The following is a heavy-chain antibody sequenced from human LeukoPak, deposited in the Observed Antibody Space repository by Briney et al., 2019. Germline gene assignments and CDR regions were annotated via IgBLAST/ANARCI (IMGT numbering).Heavy chain of an antibody. Sequence: ASVKVSCKASGYTFTGYYMHWVRQAPGQGLEWMGWISAYNGNTNYAQKLQGRVTMTTDTSTSTAYMELRSLRSDDTAVYYCARGYNYDFWSGEYFDYWGQGTLVTVSS. V-gene: IGHV1-18*04. J-gene: IGHJ4*02. CDR1: GYTFTGYY. CDR2: ISAYNGNT. D-gene: IGHD3-3*01. CDR3: ARGYNYDFWSGEYFDY.